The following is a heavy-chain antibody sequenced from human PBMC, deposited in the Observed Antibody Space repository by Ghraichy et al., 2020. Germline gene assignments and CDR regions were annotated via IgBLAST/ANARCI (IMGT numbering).Heavy chain of an antibody. CDR2: ITSSSKNT. CDR1: GFTFSSYS. CDR3: ARGSRVVRFYYYDGMDV. J-gene: IGHJ6*02. Sequence: GGSLRLSCVGSGFTFSSYSMNWVRQSPGKGLEWVSYITSSSKNTFYAGSVKGRFTISRDNAQNSLSLQMNSLRDEDTAVYYCARGSRVVRFYYYDGMDVWGQGTTVTVSS. V-gene: IGHV3-48*02. D-gene: IGHD4-23*01.